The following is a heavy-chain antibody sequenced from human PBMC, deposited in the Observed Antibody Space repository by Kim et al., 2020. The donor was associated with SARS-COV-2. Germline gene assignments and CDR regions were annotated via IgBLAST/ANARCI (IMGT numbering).Heavy chain of an antibody. V-gene: IGHV3-30*04. CDR1: GFTFSSYA. D-gene: IGHD6-13*01. CDR2: ISYDGSNK. J-gene: IGHJ4*02. CDR3: ARWGYSSSWYFDY. Sequence: GGSLRLSCAASGFTFSSYAMHWVRQAPGKGLEWVAVISYDGSNKYYADSVKGRFTISRDNSKNTLYLQMNSLRAEDTAVYYCARWGYSSSWYFDYWGQGT.